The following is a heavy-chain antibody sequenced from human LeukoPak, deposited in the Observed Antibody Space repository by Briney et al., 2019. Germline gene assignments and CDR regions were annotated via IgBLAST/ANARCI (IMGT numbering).Heavy chain of an antibody. CDR2: INWNGGST. V-gene: IGHV3-20*04. CDR1: GFTFDDYG. CDR3: ARDGYNWNDETLNWFDP. D-gene: IGHD1-1*01. J-gene: IGHJ5*02. Sequence: GGSLRLSCAASGFTFDDYGMSWVRQAPGKGLEWVSGINWNGGSTGYADSVKGRFTISRDNAKNSLYLQMNSLRAEDTALYYCARDGYNWNDETLNWFDPWGQGTLVTVSS.